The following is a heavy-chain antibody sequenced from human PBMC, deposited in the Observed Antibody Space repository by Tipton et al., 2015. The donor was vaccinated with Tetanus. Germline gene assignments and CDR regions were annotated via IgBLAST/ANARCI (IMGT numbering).Heavy chain of an antibody. V-gene: IGHV3-74*01. CDR2: ISADGTSI. D-gene: IGHD6-19*01. CDR1: GFTFGNYW. J-gene: IGHJ5*02. Sequence: GSLRLSCEASGFTFGNYWMHWVRQAPGKGLMWVSRISADGTSISYADSVKGRFTISRNNPNNTVYLQMINLRVEDTALYYCARAQAVAGTGGFDPWGQGTLVTVSS. CDR3: ARAQAVAGTGGFDP.